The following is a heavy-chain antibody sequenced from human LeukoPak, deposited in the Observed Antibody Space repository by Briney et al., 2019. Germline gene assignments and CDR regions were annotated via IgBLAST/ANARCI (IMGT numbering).Heavy chain of an antibody. V-gene: IGHV5-51*01. CDR1: GYNFTNYW. D-gene: IGHD6-13*01. CDR3: ARQGSFSSSWYNSDY. Sequence: GESLTISCTGSGYNFTNYWIGWVRQMPGKGLEWVGMIYPDDSDTRYSPSFQGQVTISADKSINPACLQWGSLKASDTAMYYCARQGSFSSSWYNSDYWGQGTPVTVSS. CDR2: IYPDDSDT. J-gene: IGHJ4*02.